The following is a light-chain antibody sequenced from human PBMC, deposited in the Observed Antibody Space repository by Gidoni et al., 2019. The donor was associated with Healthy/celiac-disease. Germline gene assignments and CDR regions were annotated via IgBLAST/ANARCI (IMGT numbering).Light chain of an antibody. Sequence: AIRMTQSPSSFSASTGDRVTITCRASQGISSYLAWYQQKPGKAPKLLIYAASTVQSGVPSRFSGSGSGTDFTLTISCLQYEDFATYYCQQYYSYPFTFGGGTKVEIK. V-gene: IGKV1-8*01. J-gene: IGKJ4*01. CDR1: QGISSY. CDR3: QQYYSYPFT. CDR2: AAS.